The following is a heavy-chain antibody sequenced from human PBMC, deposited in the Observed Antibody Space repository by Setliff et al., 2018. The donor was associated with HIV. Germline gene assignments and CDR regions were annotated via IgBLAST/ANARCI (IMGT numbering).Heavy chain of an antibody. J-gene: IGHJ4*02. CDR3: ARGSGDYWGYFDY. CDR1: GESPRADY. Sequence: SETLSLTCAVYGESPRADYWSRIRQSPGKGLEWIGEVNHNGTTNYNPSLKSRVTISVDTSRNQFSLKLSSGNAADTAVYYCARGSGDYWGYFDYWGQGTLVTVSS. V-gene: IGHV4-34*01. D-gene: IGHD2-21*01. CDR2: VNHNGTT.